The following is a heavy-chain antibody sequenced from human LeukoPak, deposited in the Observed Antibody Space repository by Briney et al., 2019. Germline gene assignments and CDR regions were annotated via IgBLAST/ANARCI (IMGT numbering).Heavy chain of an antibody. CDR3: AKAQYSSGWFLDY. J-gene: IGHJ4*02. CDR2: ISGSGGST. CDR1: EFTFSSYA. V-gene: IGHV3-23*01. Sequence: GGSLRLSCAASEFTFSSYAMSWVRQAPGKGLEWVSAISGSGGSTYYADSVKGRFTISRDNSKNTLYLQMNSLRAEDTAVYYCAKAQYSSGWFLDYWGQGTLVTVSA. D-gene: IGHD6-19*01.